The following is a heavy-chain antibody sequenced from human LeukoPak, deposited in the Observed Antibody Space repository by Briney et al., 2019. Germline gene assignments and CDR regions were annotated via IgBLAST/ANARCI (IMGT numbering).Heavy chain of an antibody. CDR2: IRYDGSNK. J-gene: IGHJ4*02. CDR3: ARRPSGSYRFDY. D-gene: IGHD1-26*01. V-gene: IGHV3-30*02. Sequence: GGSLRLSCAASGFTFSSYGMHWVRQAPGKGLEWVAFIRYDGSNKYYADSVKGRFTISRDNAKNSLYLQMNSLRAEDTAVYYCARRPSGSYRFDYWGQGTLVTVSS. CDR1: GFTFSSYG.